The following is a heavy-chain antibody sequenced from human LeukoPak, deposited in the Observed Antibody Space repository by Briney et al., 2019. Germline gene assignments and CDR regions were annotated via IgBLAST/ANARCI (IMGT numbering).Heavy chain of an antibody. V-gene: IGHV3-74*01. Sequence: ETLSLTCTVSGGSIISSSYYWGWVRQAPGKGLVWVSRINSDGINTSYADSVKGRFTISKDNAKNTLNLQMNSLRAEDTAVYYCARDLGQYYDTSDNWFDPWGQGTLVTVSS. CDR2: INSDGINT. J-gene: IGHJ5*02. D-gene: IGHD3-22*01. CDR3: ARDLGQYYDTSDNWFDP. CDR1: GGSIISSSYY.